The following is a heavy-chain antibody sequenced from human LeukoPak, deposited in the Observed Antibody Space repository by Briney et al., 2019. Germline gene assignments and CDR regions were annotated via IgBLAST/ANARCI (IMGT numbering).Heavy chain of an antibody. CDR3: AIEQSGTYYTFDY. J-gene: IGHJ4*02. CDR1: GFTFSSYG. CDR2: IRYDGSNK. Sequence: GGSLRLSCAASGFTFSSYGMHWVRQAPGKGLEWVAFIRYDGSNKSYADSVKGRFTISRDNSKNTLYLQMNSLRAEDTAVYYCAIEQSGTYYTFDYWGQGTLVTVSS. D-gene: IGHD1-26*01. V-gene: IGHV3-30*02.